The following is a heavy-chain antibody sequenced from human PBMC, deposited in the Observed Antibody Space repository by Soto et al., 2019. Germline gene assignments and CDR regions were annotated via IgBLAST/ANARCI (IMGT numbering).Heavy chain of an antibody. V-gene: IGHV1-2*02. Sequence: QVQLVQSGAEVKKPGASVKVSCKASGYTFTGYYMHWVRQAPGQGLEWMGWINPNSGGTNYAQKFQGRVTMTRDTSISTAYMELSRLRSDDTAVYYCARKGSYSSSNNWFDPWGQGTLVTVSS. CDR3: ARKGSYSSSNNWFDP. CDR1: GYTFTGYY. J-gene: IGHJ5*02. CDR2: INPNSGGT. D-gene: IGHD6-13*01.